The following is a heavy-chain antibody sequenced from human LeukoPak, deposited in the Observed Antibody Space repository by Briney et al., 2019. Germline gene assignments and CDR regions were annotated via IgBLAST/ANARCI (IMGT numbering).Heavy chain of an antibody. CDR2: INHSGST. V-gene: IGHV4-34*01. J-gene: IGHJ6*02. D-gene: IGHD6-13*01. CDR3: ARWRGYSNNWGTYYYGMDV. Sequence: SETLSLTCAVYGGSFSNYYWSWIRQPPGKGLEWIGEINHSGSTNYNPSLKSRLTISVDTSKNQFSLKVGSVTAADTAVYYCARWRGYSNNWGTYYYGMDVWGQGTTVIVAS. CDR1: GGSFSNYY.